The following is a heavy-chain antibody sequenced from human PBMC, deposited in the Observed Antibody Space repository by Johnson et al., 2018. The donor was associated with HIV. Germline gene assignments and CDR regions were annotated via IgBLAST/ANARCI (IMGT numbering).Heavy chain of an antibody. J-gene: IGHJ3*02. CDR1: GFTFSSYG. V-gene: IGHV3-30*02. Sequence: QMQLVESGGGVVQPGGSLRLSCAASGFTFSSYGMHWVRQAPGKGLEWVAFIGFDGTKSYYADSLKGRFTISRDNSKNMLDLQMNSLRAGDAAVYYCARESRLGPLAHAFDIWGQGTMVTVSS. D-gene: IGHD7-27*01. CDR3: ARESRLGPLAHAFDI. CDR2: IGFDGTKS.